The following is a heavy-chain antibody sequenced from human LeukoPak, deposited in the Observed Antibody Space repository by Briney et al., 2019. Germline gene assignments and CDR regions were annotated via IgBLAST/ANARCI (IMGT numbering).Heavy chain of an antibody. CDR2: INHSGST. CDR1: GGSFSGYY. J-gene: IGHJ6*03. CDR3: ASNARDILTGYFYHYYYMDV. D-gene: IGHD3-9*01. Sequence: SETLSLTCAVYGGSFSGYYWSWIRQPPGKGLEWIGEINHSGSTNYNPSLKSRVTISVDTFKNQFSLKLSSVTAADTAVYYCASNARDILTGYFYHYYYMDVWGKGTTVTVSS. V-gene: IGHV4-34*01.